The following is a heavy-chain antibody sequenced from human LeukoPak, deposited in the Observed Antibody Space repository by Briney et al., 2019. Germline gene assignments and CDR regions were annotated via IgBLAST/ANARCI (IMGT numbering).Heavy chain of an antibody. J-gene: IGHJ4*02. CDR1: GYTLIELS. D-gene: IGHD1-14*01. CDR2: FDPEDGET. Sequence: ASVKVSCKVSGYTLIELSMHWVRQAPGKGLEWMAGFDPEDGETIYAQKFQGRVTMTEDTSTDTAYMELSSLRSEGTAIYYCATITTTTDYWGQGTLVTVSS. V-gene: IGHV1-24*01. CDR3: ATITTTTDY.